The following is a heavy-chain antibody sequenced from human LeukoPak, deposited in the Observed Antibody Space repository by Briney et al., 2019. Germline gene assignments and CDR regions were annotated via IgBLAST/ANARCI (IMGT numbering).Heavy chain of an antibody. V-gene: IGHV3-74*01. CDR3: ARGVPIDL. CDR2: LDVDGRST. D-gene: IGHD2-2*02. J-gene: IGHJ2*01. CDR1: GFTFGSYW. Sequence: PGGSLRLSCAASGFTFGSYWMNWVRQVPGKGLMWVSRLDVDGRSTTYADSVKGRFTISRDNARNTLHLQMSSLGAEDTAVYYRARGVPIDLWGRGTLVTVSS.